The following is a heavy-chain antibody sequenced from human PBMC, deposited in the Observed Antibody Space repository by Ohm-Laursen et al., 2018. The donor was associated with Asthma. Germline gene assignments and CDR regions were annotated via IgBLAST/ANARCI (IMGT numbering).Heavy chain of an antibody. CDR3: GKDLRTVTTRGALDY. CDR1: GFTFSSYT. CDR2: VSGLDSGAHT. V-gene: IGHV3-23*01. Sequence: SLRLSCAASGFTFSSYTMSWVRQAPGKGLEWLSIVSGLDSGAHTYYADSVKGRFTISRDNSKSTLFLQMNSLRAEDTAIYYCGKDLRTVTTRGALDYWGQGTLVTVSS. J-gene: IGHJ4*02. D-gene: IGHD4-17*01.